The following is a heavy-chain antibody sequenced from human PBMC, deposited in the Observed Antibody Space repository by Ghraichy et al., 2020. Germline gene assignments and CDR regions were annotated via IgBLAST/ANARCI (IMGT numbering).Heavy chain of an antibody. D-gene: IGHD6-6*01. V-gene: IGHV4-59*01. CDR3: ARGAYSSSSWNYYYYGMDV. CDR1: GGSISSYY. Sequence: SQTLSLTCTVSGGSISSYYWSWIRQPPGKGLEWIGYIYYSGSTNYNPSLKSRVTISVDTSKNQFSLKLSSVTAADTAVYYCARGAYSSSSWNYYYYGMDVWGQGTTVTVSS. J-gene: IGHJ6*02. CDR2: IYYSGST.